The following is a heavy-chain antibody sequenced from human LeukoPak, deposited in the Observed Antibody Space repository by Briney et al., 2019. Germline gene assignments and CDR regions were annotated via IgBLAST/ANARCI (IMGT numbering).Heavy chain of an antibody. Sequence: ASVKVSCRVSGYSVNELSMHWVRQAPGLGLEWMGGFNREDDAPVYAQQFQGRVTMTEDTSTDTAYMELSSLRSEDTALYYCATLDSYYDTSGRPLLPDWGQGTLVTVSS. D-gene: IGHD3-22*01. V-gene: IGHV1-24*01. CDR1: GYSVNELS. J-gene: IGHJ4*02. CDR3: ATLDSYYDTSGRPLLPD. CDR2: FNREDDAP.